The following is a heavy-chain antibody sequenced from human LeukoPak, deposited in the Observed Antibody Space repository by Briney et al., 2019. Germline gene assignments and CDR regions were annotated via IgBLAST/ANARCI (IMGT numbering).Heavy chain of an antibody. Sequence: SGGSLRLSCAASGFILSGYWMSWVRRAPGKGLEWEANIKEDGNEKYYVDSVKGRFTISRDNAKNSAYLQINSLRVEDTAVYYCVAISYLAFDIWGQGTMVTVSS. J-gene: IGHJ3*02. CDR1: GFILSGYW. CDR2: IKEDGNEK. V-gene: IGHV3-7*01. D-gene: IGHD3-3*01. CDR3: VAISYLAFDI.